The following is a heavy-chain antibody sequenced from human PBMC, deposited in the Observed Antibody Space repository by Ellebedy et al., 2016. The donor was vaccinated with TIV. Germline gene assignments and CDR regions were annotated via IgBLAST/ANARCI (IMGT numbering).Heavy chain of an antibody. CDR2: IRGSGVST. Sequence: GESLKISXAASGFTFSSYAMSWVRQAPGKGLEWVSAIRGSGVSTYYADSVKGRFTISRDNSKNTLYLQMNSLRAEDTAVYYCAKDPGYCSSTSCYRDCQHWGQGTLVTVSS. D-gene: IGHD2-2*02. CDR1: GFTFSSYA. J-gene: IGHJ1*01. V-gene: IGHV3-23*01. CDR3: AKDPGYCSSTSCYRDCQH.